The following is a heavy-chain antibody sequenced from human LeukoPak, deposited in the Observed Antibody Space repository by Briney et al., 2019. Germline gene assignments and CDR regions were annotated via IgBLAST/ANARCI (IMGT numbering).Heavy chain of an antibody. J-gene: IGHJ6*03. CDR3: ARRADINYYYMDV. V-gene: IGHV3-66*02. CDR2: IYSGGTT. CDR1: GFTVSSNY. Sequence: GGSLRLSCAASGFTVSSNYMSWVRQAPRKGLEWVSVIYSGGTTHYADSVKGRFTISRDNSKNTLYLQMNSLRAEDTAVYYCARRADINYYYMDVWGRGTTVTVSS.